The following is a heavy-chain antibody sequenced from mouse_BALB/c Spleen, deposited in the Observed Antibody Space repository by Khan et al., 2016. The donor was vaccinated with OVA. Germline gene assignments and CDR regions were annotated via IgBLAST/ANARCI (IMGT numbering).Heavy chain of an antibody. J-gene: IGHJ3*01. CDR3: GRAGAYCRADGLFSY. CDR2: INPSTGYT. Sequence: QVQLVESGAELARPGASVKMSCKASGYTFTTYTMHWVQQRPGPGLEWIGYINPSTGYTNYKQKFKDTSTLTADKSSGTVYMQMRILTSYDSAVYYCGRAGAYCRADGLFSYWGKGTLVTVSA. V-gene: IGHV1-4*01. CDR1: GYTFTTYT. D-gene: IGHD2-14*01.